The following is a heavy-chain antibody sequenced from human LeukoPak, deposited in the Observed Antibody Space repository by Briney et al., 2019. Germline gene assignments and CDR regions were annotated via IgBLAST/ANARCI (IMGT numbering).Heavy chain of an antibody. CDR1: GGSISSTSYY. J-gene: IGHJ4*02. CDR3: ARRLKVTEHFDY. D-gene: IGHD2-21*02. CDR2: IYYTGST. V-gene: IGHV4-39*01. Sequence: PSETLSLTCTVSGGSISSTSYYWGWIRQPPGKGLEWIGSIYYTGSTCYNPSLNTRVTMSVDTSKNQFSLKLSSVTAADTAVYYCARRLKVTEHFDYWGQGTLVTVSS.